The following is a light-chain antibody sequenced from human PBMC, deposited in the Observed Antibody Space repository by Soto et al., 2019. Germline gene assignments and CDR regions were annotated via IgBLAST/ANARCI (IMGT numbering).Light chain of an antibody. CDR3: CSRGGISPTYV. V-gene: IGLV2-23*02. J-gene: IGLJ1*01. CDR1: NSDVGSFNA. CDR2: EVI. Sequence: QSVLTQPASVTGSPGQSIAISCTGTNSDVGSFNAVSWYQQDPGKAPKLIIYEVIKRPSGVSDRFSGSKSGNTASLTISGLRAEDEADYHCCSRGGISPTYVFGTGTKVTVL.